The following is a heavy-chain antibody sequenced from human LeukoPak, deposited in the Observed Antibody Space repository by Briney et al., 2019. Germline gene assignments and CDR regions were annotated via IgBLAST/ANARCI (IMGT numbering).Heavy chain of an antibody. CDR2: INPNNGGT. CDR3: TSAPFYYDSYYFDY. J-gene: IGHJ4*02. V-gene: IGHV1-2*02. CDR1: GYTFTGYY. Sequence: ASVKVSCKASGYTFTGYYMHWVRQAPGQGLEWVGWINPNNGGTKYAQKFQGRVTMTRDTSISTAYMELSRLRSDDTAVYYCTSAPFYYDSYYFDYWGQGTLVTVSS. D-gene: IGHD3-22*01.